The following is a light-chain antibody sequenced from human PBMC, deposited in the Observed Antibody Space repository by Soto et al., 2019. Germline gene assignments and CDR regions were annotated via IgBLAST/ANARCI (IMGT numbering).Light chain of an antibody. Sequence: QSVLTQPASVSGSPGQSITISCTGTSSDVGGYNYVSWYQQYPGKVPKLMIYEVSNRPSGVSNRFSGSKSGNTASLTISGLQPEDEADYYCSSYTVTSTLVLFGGGTKLTVL. CDR3: SSYTVTSTLVL. CDR2: EVS. V-gene: IGLV2-14*01. J-gene: IGLJ2*01. CDR1: SSDVGGYNY.